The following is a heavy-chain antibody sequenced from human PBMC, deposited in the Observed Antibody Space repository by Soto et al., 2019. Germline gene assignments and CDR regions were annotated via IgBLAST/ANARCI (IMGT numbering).Heavy chain of an antibody. V-gene: IGHV3-21*01. CDR3: ARVLSGSYYPPHFDY. CDR1: GFTFSSYW. J-gene: IGHJ4*02. Sequence: KTGGSLRLSCAASGFTFSSYWMSWVRQAPGKGLEWVSSISSSSSYIYYADSVKGRFTISRDNAKNSLYLQMNSLRAEDTAVYYCARVLSGSYYPPHFDYWGQGTLVTVSS. D-gene: IGHD1-26*01. CDR2: ISSSSSYI.